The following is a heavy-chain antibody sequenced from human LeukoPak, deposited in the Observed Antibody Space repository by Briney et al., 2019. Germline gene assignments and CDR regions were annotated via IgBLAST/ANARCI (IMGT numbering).Heavy chain of an antibody. Sequence: GGSLRLSCAASGFTFSSYGMHWVRQAPGKGLEWVAVISYDGSNKYYADSVKGRFTISRDNSKNTLYLQMNSLGAEDTAVYYCANAGGMVRGVMVGEWGQGTLVTVSS. J-gene: IGHJ4*02. V-gene: IGHV3-30*18. CDR2: ISYDGSNK. CDR3: ANAGGMVRGVMVGE. CDR1: GFTFSSYG. D-gene: IGHD3-10*01.